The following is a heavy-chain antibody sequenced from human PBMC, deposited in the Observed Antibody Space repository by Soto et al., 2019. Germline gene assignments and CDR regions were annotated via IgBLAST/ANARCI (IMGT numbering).Heavy chain of an antibody. Sequence: ASVKVSCKASGGTFSSYAIIWVRQAPGQGLEWMGGIIPIFGTANYAQKFQGRVTITADESTSTAYMELSSLRSEDTDVYYCAADPLPFYYYDSSGYPEYAFDIWGQGTMVTVSS. V-gene: IGHV1-69*13. CDR1: GGTFSSYA. D-gene: IGHD3-22*01. CDR3: AADPLPFYYYDSSGYPEYAFDI. CDR2: IIPIFGTA. J-gene: IGHJ3*02.